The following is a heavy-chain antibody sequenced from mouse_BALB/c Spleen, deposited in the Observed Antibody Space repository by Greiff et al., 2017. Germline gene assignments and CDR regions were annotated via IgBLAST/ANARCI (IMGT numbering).Heavy chain of an antibody. CDR1: GYTFTSYV. V-gene: IGHV1-14*01. CDR2: INPYNDGT. D-gene: IGHD2-1*01. Sequence: EVQLVESGPELVKPGASVKMSCKASGYTFTSYVMHWVKQKPGQGLEWIGYINPYNDGTKYNEKFKGKATLTSDKSSSTAYMELSSLTSEDSAVYYCARGHGNYDWYFDVWGAGTTVTVSS. CDR3: ARGHGNYDWYFDV. J-gene: IGHJ1*01.